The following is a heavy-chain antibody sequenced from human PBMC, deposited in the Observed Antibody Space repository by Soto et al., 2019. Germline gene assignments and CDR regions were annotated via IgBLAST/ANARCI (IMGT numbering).Heavy chain of an antibody. D-gene: IGHD6-25*01. CDR1: GFSLNSTRMG. CDR2: IFSNAEK. Sequence: QVTLKESGPALVKPTEPLTLTCTVSGFSLNSTRMGVSWIRQPPGKALEWLAHIFSNAEKSYSTSLKSRLTISKDTSKSQVVLTMTNMDPVDTATYSCARISGNSAYYYYYGMDVWGRGTTVTVSS. J-gene: IGHJ6*02. CDR3: ARISGNSAYYYYYGMDV. V-gene: IGHV2-26*01.